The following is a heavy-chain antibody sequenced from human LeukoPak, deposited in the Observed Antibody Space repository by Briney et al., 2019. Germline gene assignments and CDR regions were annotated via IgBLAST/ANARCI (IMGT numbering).Heavy chain of an antibody. J-gene: IGHJ4*02. CDR2: ISGDGGST. V-gene: IGHV3-43*02. Sequence: GGSLSLSCAASGFTFDDYAMHWVRQAPGKGLEWVSLISGDGGSTYYADSVKGRFTISRDNSKNSLYLQMNSRRTEDTALYYCAKGPSPYSSGWLDYWGQGTLVTVSS. CDR1: GFTFDDYA. CDR3: AKGPSPYSSGWLDY. D-gene: IGHD6-19*01.